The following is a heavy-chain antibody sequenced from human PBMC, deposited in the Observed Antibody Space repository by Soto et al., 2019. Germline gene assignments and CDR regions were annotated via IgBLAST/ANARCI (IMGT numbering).Heavy chain of an antibody. CDR1: GFTFSSYA. CDR2: ISGSGGST. V-gene: IGHV3-23*01. J-gene: IGHJ4*02. Sequence: EVQLLESGGGLVQPGGSLRLSCAASGFTFSSYAMSWVRQAPGKGLAWVSAISGSGGSTYYADSVKGRFTISRDNSKNTLYLQMNSLRAEDTAVYYCAIDHRCNYFFRYDYWGQGTLVTVSS. D-gene: IGHD1-1*01. CDR3: AIDHRCNYFFRYDY.